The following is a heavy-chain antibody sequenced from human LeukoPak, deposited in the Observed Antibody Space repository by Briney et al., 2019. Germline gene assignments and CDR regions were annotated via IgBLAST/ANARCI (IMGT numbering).Heavy chain of an antibody. V-gene: IGHV3-66*01. CDR2: IYSGGST. D-gene: IGHD2-21*02. J-gene: IGHJ4*02. CDR1: GFTVSSNY. CDR3: AKDGAYCGGDCYPNGYFDY. Sequence: GGSLRLSCAASGFTVSSNYMSWVRQAPGKGLEWVSVIYSGGSTYYADSVKGRFTISRDNSKNTLYLQMNSLRAEDTAVYYCAKDGAYCGGDCYPNGYFDYWGQGTLVTVSS.